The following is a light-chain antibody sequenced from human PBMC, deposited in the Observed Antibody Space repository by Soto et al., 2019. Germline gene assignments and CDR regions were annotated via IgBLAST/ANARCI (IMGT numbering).Light chain of an antibody. J-gene: IGLJ7*01. Sequence: QSVLTQLASVSGSPGQSITISCTGTSSDIGGFDFVSWYRHHPGKAPQLIIYEVTNRPSGVSSRFSGSKSGNTASLTISGLQAEDEAHYYCGSYTISTTIVLLGGGPHLAVL. CDR1: SSDIGGFDF. CDR2: EVT. V-gene: IGLV2-14*01. CDR3: GSYTISTTIVL.